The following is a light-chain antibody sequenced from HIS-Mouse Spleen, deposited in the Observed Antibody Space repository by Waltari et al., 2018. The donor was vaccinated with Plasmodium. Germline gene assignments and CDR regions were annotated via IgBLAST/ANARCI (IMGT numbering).Light chain of an antibody. CDR3: QQYNNWSFT. V-gene: IGKV3-15*01. CDR1: QSVSRN. CDR2: GAS. Sequence: EIVMTQSPATLSVSPGERATLSCRASQSVSRNLAWYQQKPGQAPRLLIYGASTMATGIPSRCSGSGSGTEFTLTISSLQSEDFAVYYCQQYNNWSFTFGPGTKVDIK. J-gene: IGKJ3*01.